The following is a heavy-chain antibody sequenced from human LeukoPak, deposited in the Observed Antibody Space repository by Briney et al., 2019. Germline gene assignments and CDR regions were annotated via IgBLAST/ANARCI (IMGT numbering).Heavy chain of an antibody. J-gene: IGHJ4*02. CDR1: GFTFSSYS. CDR2: ISSSSSYI. V-gene: IGHV3-21*01. D-gene: IGHD3-10*01. CDR3: ARDQEGSGSYYTLDY. Sequence: PGGSLRLSCAASGFTFSSYSMNWVRQAPGKGLEWVSSISSSSSYIYCADSVKGRFTISRDNAKNSLYLQMNSLRAEDTAVYYCARDQEGSGSYYTLDYWGQGTLVTVSS.